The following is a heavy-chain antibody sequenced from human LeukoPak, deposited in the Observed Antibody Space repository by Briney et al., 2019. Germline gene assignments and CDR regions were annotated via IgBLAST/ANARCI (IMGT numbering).Heavy chain of an antibody. J-gene: IGHJ4*02. CDR2: ISGSGVRT. Sequence: GGSLRLSCAASGFTFSSYAMNWGRGGPGKGLGWGSGISGSGVRTYYADSVKGRVTISRDNSKSTLYLQMDSLRAEDTAVYYCAKARPGLDYWGQGTLVTVSS. V-gene: IGHV3-23*01. CDR1: GFTFSSYA. CDR3: AKARPGLDY.